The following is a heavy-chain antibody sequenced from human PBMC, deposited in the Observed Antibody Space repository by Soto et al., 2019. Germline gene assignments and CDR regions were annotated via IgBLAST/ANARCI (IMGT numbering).Heavy chain of an antibody. J-gene: IGHJ4*02. Sequence: GASVKVSCKASGYTFTSYGISWVRQAPGQGLEWMGWISAYNGNTNHAQNLQGRVTVTTDTSTSTAYMELRSLRSDDTAVYYCARGSATGIVDSWGKGILVTVSS. CDR2: ISAYNGNT. CDR3: ARGSATGIVDS. V-gene: IGHV1-18*01. CDR1: GYTFTSYG.